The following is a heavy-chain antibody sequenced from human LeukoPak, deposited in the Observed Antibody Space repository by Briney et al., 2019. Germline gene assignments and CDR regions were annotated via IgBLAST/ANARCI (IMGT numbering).Heavy chain of an antibody. Sequence: SVKVSCKASGGTFSSYAISWVRQAPGQGLEWMGGIIPTFGTANYAQKFQGRVTITADESTSTAYMELSSLRSEDTAVYYCARAGYCSSTSCLCLDYWGQGTLVTVSS. V-gene: IGHV1-69*13. CDR1: GGTFSSYA. D-gene: IGHD2-2*01. CDR3: ARAGYCSSTSCLCLDY. CDR2: IIPTFGTA. J-gene: IGHJ4*02.